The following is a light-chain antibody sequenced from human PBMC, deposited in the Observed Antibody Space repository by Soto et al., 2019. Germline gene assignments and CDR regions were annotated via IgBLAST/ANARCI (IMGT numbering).Light chain of an antibody. V-gene: IGKV1-12*01. CDR2: ASS. Sequence: DIQMTQSPSSVSASVGDTVTITCRASQDILSWLAWYQQKPGEAPRLLIYASSNLQSGVPSRFSGSRSWTEFSLTISSLQPEDFATYYCQQSNTFPITFGPGTRLDIK. CDR1: QDILSW. CDR3: QQSNTFPIT. J-gene: IGKJ3*01.